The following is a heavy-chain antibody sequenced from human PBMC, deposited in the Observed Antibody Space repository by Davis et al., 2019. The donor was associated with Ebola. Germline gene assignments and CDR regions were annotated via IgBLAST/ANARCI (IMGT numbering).Heavy chain of an antibody. CDR2: ISYDGSNK. CDR3: ARDSLEVVAAIVSGWGWFDP. CDR1: GFTFSSYG. J-gene: IGHJ5*02. D-gene: IGHD2-15*01. Sequence: PGGSLRLSCAASGFTFSSYGMHWVRQAPGKGLEWVAVISYDGSNKYYADSVKGRFTISRDNSKNTLYLQMNSLRAEDTAVYYCARDSLEVVAAIVSGWGWFDPWGQGTLVTVSS. V-gene: IGHV3-30*03.